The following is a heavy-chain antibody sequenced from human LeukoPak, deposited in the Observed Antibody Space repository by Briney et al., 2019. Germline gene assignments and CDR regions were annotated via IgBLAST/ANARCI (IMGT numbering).Heavy chain of an antibody. D-gene: IGHD2-2*01. Sequence: SETLSLTCTVSGGSISSYYRSWIRQPAGKGLEWIGRIYTSGSTNYNPSLKSRVTMSVDTSKNQFSLKLSSVTAADTAVYYCVRSNLGYCSSTSCQNDAFDIWGQGTMVTVSS. CDR2: IYTSGST. CDR1: GGSISSYY. V-gene: IGHV4-4*07. CDR3: VRSNLGYCSSTSCQNDAFDI. J-gene: IGHJ3*02.